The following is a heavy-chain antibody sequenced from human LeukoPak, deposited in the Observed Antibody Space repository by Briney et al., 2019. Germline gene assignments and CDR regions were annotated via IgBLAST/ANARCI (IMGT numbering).Heavy chain of an antibody. CDR2: ISGSGGGT. Sequence: GGSLRLSCAASGFTFSSYAMSWVRQAPGKGLEWVSVISGSGGGTYYADSVKGRFTISRDSSKNTLYLQMNSLRAEDTAVYYCAKLRGYYYCYGMDVWGQGTTVTVSS. J-gene: IGHJ6*02. V-gene: IGHV3-23*01. D-gene: IGHD3-3*01. CDR1: GFTFSSYA. CDR3: AKLRGYYYCYGMDV.